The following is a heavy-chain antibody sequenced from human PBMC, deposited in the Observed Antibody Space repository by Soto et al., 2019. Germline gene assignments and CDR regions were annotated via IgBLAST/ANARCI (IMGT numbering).Heavy chain of an antibody. CDR1: GFTFSSYW. Sequence: EVQLVESGGGLVQPGGSLRLSCAASGFTFSSYWMHWVRQAPGKGLVWVSRINSDGSSTSYADSVKGRFTISRDNAKNTLYLQMNSLRAEDTAVYYCARALYYDFWSAVRENYGMDVWGQGTTVTVSS. J-gene: IGHJ6*02. CDR2: INSDGSST. V-gene: IGHV3-74*01. D-gene: IGHD3-3*01. CDR3: ARALYYDFWSAVRENYGMDV.